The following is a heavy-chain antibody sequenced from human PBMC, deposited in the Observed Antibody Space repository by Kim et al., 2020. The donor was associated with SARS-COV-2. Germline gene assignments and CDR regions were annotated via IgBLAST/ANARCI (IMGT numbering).Heavy chain of an antibody. CDR2: IYYSGST. D-gene: IGHD2-2*01. J-gene: IGHJ4*02. CDR1: GCSISSYY. CDR3: ARKLVVTAAPFDC. V-gene: IGHV4-59*08. Sequence: SETLCLTCTVSGCSISSYYWSWIRQPPGKGLEWIGYIYYSGSTNNNPSLRRRATISVDTSTNQFSLKLSSVTAADTAVYYCARKLVVTAAPFDCWGQGTLVTVSS.